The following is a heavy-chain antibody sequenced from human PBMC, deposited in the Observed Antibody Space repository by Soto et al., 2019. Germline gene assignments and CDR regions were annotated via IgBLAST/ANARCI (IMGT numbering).Heavy chain of an antibody. D-gene: IGHD3-22*01. Sequence: ASVKVSCKASGYTFTGYYMHWVRQAPGQGLEWMGWINPNSGGTNYAQKFQGWVTMTRDTSISTAYMELSRLRSDDTAVYYCARGGRNYYDSSGYPDPDAFDIWGQGTMVTVS. V-gene: IGHV1-2*04. CDR3: ARGGRNYYDSSGYPDPDAFDI. J-gene: IGHJ3*02. CDR1: GYTFTGYY. CDR2: INPNSGGT.